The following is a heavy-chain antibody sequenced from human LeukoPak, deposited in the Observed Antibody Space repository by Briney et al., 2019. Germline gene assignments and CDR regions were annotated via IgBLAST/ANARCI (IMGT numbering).Heavy chain of an antibody. D-gene: IGHD6-13*01. V-gene: IGHV3-23*01. J-gene: IGHJ6*02. CDR2: ISGSGGST. CDR3: AKGPYSSSCDPTNYYYYGMDV. CDR1: GFTFSSYA. Sequence: QAGGSLRLSCAASGFTFSSYAMSWVRQAPGKGLEWVSAISGSGGSTYYADSVKGRFTISRDNSKNTLYLQMNSLRAEDTAVYYCAKGPYSSSCDPTNYYYYGMDVWGQGTTVTVSS.